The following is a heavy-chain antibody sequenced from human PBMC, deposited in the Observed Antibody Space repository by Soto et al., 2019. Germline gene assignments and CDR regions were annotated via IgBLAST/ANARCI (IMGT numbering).Heavy chain of an antibody. D-gene: IGHD2-2*01. J-gene: IGHJ3*02. V-gene: IGHV1-46*03. Sequence: ASVKVSCKASGYTFTSYYMHWVRQAPGQGLEWMGIINPSGGSTSYAQKFQGRVTMTRDTSTSTVYMELSSLRSEDTAVYYCARDQAIVVVPAANAFDIWGQGTMVTVSS. CDR3: ARDQAIVVVPAANAFDI. CDR2: INPSGGST. CDR1: GYTFTSYY.